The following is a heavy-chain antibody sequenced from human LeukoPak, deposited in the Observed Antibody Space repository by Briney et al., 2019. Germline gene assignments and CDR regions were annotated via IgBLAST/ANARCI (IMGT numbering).Heavy chain of an antibody. Sequence: SETLSLTCAVYGGSFSGYYWSWIRQLPGKGLEWIGEINHSGSTNYNPSLKSRVTISVDTSKNQFSLKLSSVTAADTAVYYCARVDYYDSSGGSDYWGQGTLVTVSS. J-gene: IGHJ4*02. V-gene: IGHV4-34*01. D-gene: IGHD3-22*01. CDR1: GGSFSGYY. CDR2: INHSGST. CDR3: ARVDYYDSSGGSDY.